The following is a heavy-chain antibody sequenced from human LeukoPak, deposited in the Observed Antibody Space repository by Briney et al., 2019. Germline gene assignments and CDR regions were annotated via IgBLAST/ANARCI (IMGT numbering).Heavy chain of an antibody. CDR3: ARAREYSYGDSFDY. V-gene: IGHV4-59*01. CDR1: GGSISSYY. J-gene: IGHJ4*02. Sequence: SETLSLTCTVSGGSISSYYWGWIRQPPGKGLEWIGYIHYSGSTNYNPSLKSRVTISVDTSKNQFSLKLSSVTAADTAVYYCARAREYSYGDSFDYWGQGTLVTVSS. D-gene: IGHD5-18*01. CDR2: IHYSGST.